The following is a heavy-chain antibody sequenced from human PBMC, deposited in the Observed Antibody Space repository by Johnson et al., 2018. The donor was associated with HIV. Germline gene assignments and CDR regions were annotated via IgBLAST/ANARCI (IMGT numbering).Heavy chain of an antibody. CDR2: IYSGGSGGST. V-gene: IGHV3-66*02. J-gene: IGHJ3*02. CDR3: ARENWNHAGAFDI. D-gene: IGHD1-14*01. Sequence: VQLVESGGGLVQPGGSLRLSCAVSGFTVSTNYMSWVRQTPGTGLEWVSVIYSGGSGGSTYYVDSVKGRFTISRDNSKNTLYLQMNSLRTEDMAVYYCARENWNHAGAFDIWGQGTMVTVSS. CDR1: GFTVSTNY.